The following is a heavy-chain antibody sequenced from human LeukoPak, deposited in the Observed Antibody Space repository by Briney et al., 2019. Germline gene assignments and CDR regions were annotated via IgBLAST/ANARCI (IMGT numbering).Heavy chain of an antibody. V-gene: IGHV4-4*07. CDR3: ARTRPGYCSSTSCFNYYYYYMDV. CDR1: GYSISSGYY. CDR2: IYTSGST. Sequence: SETLSLTCTVSGYSISSGYYWSWIRQPAGRGLEWIGRIYTSGSTNYNPSLKSRVTMSVDTSKNQFSLKLSSVTAADTAVYYCARTRPGYCSSTSCFNYYYYYMDVWGKGTTVTISS. D-gene: IGHD2-2*01. J-gene: IGHJ6*03.